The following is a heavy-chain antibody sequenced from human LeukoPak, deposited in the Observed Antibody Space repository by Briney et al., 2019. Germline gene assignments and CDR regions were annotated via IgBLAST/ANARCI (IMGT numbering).Heavy chain of an antibody. V-gene: IGHV3-33*01. CDR2: IWYDGSNK. CDR3: ARGKYSSGWFDY. Sequence: GGSLRLSCAASGFTFSSYGMHWVRQAPGKGLEWVAVIWYDGSNKYYADSVKGRFTISRDNSKNTLYLQMNSLRAEDTAVYYCARGKYSSGWFDYWGQGTLVTVSS. D-gene: IGHD6-19*01. J-gene: IGHJ4*02. CDR1: GFTFSSYG.